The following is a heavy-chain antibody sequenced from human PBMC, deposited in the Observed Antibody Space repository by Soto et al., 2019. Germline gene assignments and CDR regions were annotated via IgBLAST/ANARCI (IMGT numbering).Heavy chain of an antibody. V-gene: IGHV5-51*01. CDR3: ESNNHDRRYYYYGMDV. D-gene: IGHD3-22*01. J-gene: IGHJ6*02. CDR1: GYSFTSYW. Sequence: GESLKISCKGSGYSFTSYWIGWVRQMPGKGLEWMGIIYPGDSDTRYSPSFQGQVTISADKSISTAYLQWSSLKASETAMYYCESNNHDRRYYYYGMDVWGQGTTVTVSS. CDR2: IYPGDSDT.